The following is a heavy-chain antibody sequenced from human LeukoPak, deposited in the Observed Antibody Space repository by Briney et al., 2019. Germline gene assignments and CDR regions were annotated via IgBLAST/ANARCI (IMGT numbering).Heavy chain of an antibody. Sequence: SETLSLTCAVSGGSISSTTSYWGWIRQPPGKGLEWIGRIYYSGSTFYNPSLKSRVTISVDTSKTQLSLRLSSVTAADTAVYYCARHGSTDYFDYWGQGTLVTVSS. CDR1: GGSISSTTSY. CDR2: IYYSGST. D-gene: IGHD2-2*03. V-gene: IGHV4-39*01. J-gene: IGHJ4*02. CDR3: ARHGSTDYFDY.